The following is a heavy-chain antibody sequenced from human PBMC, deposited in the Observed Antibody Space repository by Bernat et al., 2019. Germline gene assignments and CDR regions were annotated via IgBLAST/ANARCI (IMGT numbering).Heavy chain of an antibody. J-gene: IGHJ4*02. D-gene: IGHD1-1*01. CDR3: ARELNGGLEY. CDR1: GFTFSTYG. V-gene: IGHV3-30*02. Sequence: QVQLVESGGGVVQPGGSLRLSCAASGFTFSTYGMHWVRQAPGKGLEWVAFIRFDGSNQYYADSVKGRFTVSRDNSKSTLFLQMNRVRPGDTAMYYCARELNGGLEYWGQGTLVSVSS. CDR2: IRFDGSNQ.